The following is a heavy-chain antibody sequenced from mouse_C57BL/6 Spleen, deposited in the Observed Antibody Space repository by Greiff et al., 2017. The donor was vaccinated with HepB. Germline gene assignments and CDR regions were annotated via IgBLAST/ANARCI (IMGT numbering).Heavy chain of an antibody. CDR3: TDGNPRRYYAMDY. V-gene: IGHV6-3*01. CDR1: GFTFSNYW. J-gene: IGHJ4*01. Sequence: EVMLVESGGGLVQPGGSMKLSCVASGFTFSNYWMNWVRQSPEKGLEWVAQIRLKSDNYATHYAESVKGRFTISRDDSKSSVYLQMNNLRAEDTGIYYCTDGNPRRYYAMDYWGQGTSVTVSS. CDR2: IRLKSDNYAT. D-gene: IGHD2-1*01.